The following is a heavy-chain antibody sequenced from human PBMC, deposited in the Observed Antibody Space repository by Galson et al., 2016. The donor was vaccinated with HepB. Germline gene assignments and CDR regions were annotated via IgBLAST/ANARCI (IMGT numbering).Heavy chain of an antibody. CDR2: INHSGST. D-gene: IGHD1/OR15-1a*01. V-gene: IGHV4-34*01. J-gene: IGHJ5*02. CDR1: GGSFSGYY. Sequence: SETLSLTCAVYGGSFSGYYWSWICQPPGKGLEWIGEINHSGSTNYNPSLKSRVTISVDTSKNQFSLKLSSVTAADTAVYYCARGRRVQGKQRGKNWFDPWGQGTLVTVSS. CDR3: ARGRRVQGKQRGKNWFDP.